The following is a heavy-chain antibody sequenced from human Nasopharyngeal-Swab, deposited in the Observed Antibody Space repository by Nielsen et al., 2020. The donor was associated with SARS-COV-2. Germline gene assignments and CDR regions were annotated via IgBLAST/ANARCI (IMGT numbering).Heavy chain of an antibody. J-gene: IGHJ4*02. CDR3: ARGRGGRYVDY. CDR2: INHSGST. V-gene: IGHV4-34*01. D-gene: IGHD1-26*01. CDR1: GGSFSGYY. Sequence: SQTLSLTCAVYGGSFSGYYWSWIRQPPGKGLEWIGEINHSGSTNYNPSLKSRVTISVDTSKNQFSLKLGSVTAADTAVYYCARGRGGRYVDYWGQGTLVTVSS.